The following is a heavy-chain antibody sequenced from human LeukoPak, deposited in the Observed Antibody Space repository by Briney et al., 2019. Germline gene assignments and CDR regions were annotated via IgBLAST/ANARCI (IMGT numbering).Heavy chain of an antibody. V-gene: IGHV1-8*02. Sequence: ASVQVSCKTSGYTFTGFFIHWVRLAPGQGLEWMGWMNPNSGNTGYAQKFQGRVTMTRNTSISTAYMELSSLRSEDTAVYYCARVGDYVWGSYEGSGFDYWGQGTLVTVSS. D-gene: IGHD3-16*01. CDR1: GYTFTGFF. CDR3: ARVGDYVWGSYEGSGFDY. CDR2: MNPNSGNT. J-gene: IGHJ4*02.